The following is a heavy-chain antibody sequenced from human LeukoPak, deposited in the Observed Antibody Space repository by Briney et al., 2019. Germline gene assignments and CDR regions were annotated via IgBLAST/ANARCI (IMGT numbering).Heavy chain of an antibody. J-gene: IGHJ6*02. V-gene: IGHV3-53*04. CDR3: ARGSKDGMDV. CDR1: GFPVSSNY. Sequence: GGSLRLSCAASGFPVSSNYMSWVRQAPGKGLEWVSVIYSGGSAYYADSVKGRFTISRHNSKNTLYLQMNSLRAEDTAVYYCARGSKDGMDVWGQGTTVTVSS. D-gene: IGHD2-2*01. CDR2: IYSGGSA.